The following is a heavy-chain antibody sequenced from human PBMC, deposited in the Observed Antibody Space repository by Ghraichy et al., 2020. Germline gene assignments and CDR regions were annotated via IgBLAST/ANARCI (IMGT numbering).Heavy chain of an antibody. V-gene: IGHV4-38-2*01. J-gene: IGHJ1*01. Sequence: LNISCAVSGYSISSGYYWGWIGQPPGKGLEWVGSIYHSGSTSYNPSLKSRVTISVDTSKNQFSLKLSSVTAADTAVYYCASRTSYYDSSAYYAEYFQHWGQGTLVTVSS. CDR1: GYSISSGYY. CDR3: ASRTSYYDSSAYYAEYFQH. CDR2: IYHSGST. D-gene: IGHD3-22*01.